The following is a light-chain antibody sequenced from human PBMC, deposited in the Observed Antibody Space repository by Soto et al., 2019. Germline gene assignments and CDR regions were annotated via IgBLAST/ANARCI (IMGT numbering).Light chain of an antibody. CDR1: QSISNR. J-gene: IGKJ4*01. V-gene: IGKV1-27*01. CDR2: SAS. Sequence: DIQMTQSPSTLSASVGDRVTITCRASQSISNRLAWYQQLPGKVPKLLIYSASTLQSGVPSRFSGSGSGTDFTLTISSLQPEDVAIYYCQKYNSGPLTFGGGTKGDIK. CDR3: QKYNSGPLT.